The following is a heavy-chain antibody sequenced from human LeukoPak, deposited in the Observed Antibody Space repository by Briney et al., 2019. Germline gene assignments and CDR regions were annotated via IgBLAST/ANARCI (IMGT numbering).Heavy chain of an antibody. J-gene: IGHJ4*02. V-gene: IGHV3-30-3*01. Sequence: GRSLRLSCAASGFTFSSYAMHWVRQAPGKGLEWVAVISYDGSNKYYADSVKGRFTISRDNAKNSLYLQMNSLRAEDTAVYYCARDSYPPYDFWSGYSNAGFDYWGQGTLVTVSS. D-gene: IGHD3-3*01. CDR3: ARDSYPPYDFWSGYSNAGFDY. CDR1: GFTFSSYA. CDR2: ISYDGSNK.